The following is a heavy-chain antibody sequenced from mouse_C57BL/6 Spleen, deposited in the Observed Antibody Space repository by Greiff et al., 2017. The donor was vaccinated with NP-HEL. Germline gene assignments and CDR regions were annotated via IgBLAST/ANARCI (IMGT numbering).Heavy chain of an antibody. J-gene: IGHJ4*01. V-gene: IGHV2-9-1*01. CDR3: ARNRPTAHADAMDY. CDR1: GFSLTSYA. D-gene: IGHD3-2*02. CDR2: IWTGGGT. Sequence: VMLVESGPGLVAPSQSLSITCTVSGFSLTSYAISWVRQPPGKGLEWLGVIWTGGGTNYNSALKSRLSISKDNSKSQVFLKMNSLQTDDTARYYCARNRPTAHADAMDYWGQGTSVTVSS.